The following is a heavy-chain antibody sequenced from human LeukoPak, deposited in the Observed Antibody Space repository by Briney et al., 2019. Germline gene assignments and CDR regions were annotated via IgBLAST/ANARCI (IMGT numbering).Heavy chain of an antibody. V-gene: IGHV3-11*01. J-gene: IGHJ4*02. CDR1: GITSSDNF. CDR3: ASAVAAPDQDPPFDY. D-gene: IGHD6-25*01. Sequence: GGSLRLSCAASGITSSDNFMSWIRQAPGKGLEWVSYISKSDGTTYYADTVKGRFTISRDSAKESVYLYMNSLRAEDTAVYYCASAVAAPDQDPPFDYWGQGTLVTVSS. CDR2: ISKSDGTT.